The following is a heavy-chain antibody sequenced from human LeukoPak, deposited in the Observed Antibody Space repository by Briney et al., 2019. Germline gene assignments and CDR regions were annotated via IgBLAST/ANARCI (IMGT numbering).Heavy chain of an antibody. V-gene: IGHV4-59*01. CDR2: VYYNGNT. CDR1: GEPISSYY. Sequence: SETLSLTCLVSGEPISSYYWSWIRQAPGRGPEYIGNVYYNGNTNYNPSLKSRVAISVDASKNQFSLKVDSVTTADTAVYYCAKASTFGELNRPFDHWGQGTLVTVSS. J-gene: IGHJ5*02. CDR3: AKASTFGELNRPFDH. D-gene: IGHD3-10*01.